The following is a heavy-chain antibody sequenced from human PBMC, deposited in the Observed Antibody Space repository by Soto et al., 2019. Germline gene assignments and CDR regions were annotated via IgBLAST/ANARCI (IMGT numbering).Heavy chain of an antibody. Sequence: GGSLRLSCAASGFTFSSYWMSWVRQAPGKGLEWVANIKQDGSEKYYVDSVKGRFTISRDNAKNSLYLQMNSLRAEDTAVYYCARDRLARSYGSAYYYYGMDVWGQGTTVTVSS. V-gene: IGHV3-7*01. CDR3: ARDRLARSYGSAYYYYGMDV. D-gene: IGHD3-10*01. J-gene: IGHJ6*02. CDR2: IKQDGSEK. CDR1: GFTFSSYW.